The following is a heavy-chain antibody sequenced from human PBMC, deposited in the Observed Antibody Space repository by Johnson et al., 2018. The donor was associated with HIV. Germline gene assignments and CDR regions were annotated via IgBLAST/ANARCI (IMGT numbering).Heavy chain of an antibody. CDR1: GFTFSSYW. J-gene: IGHJ3*02. CDR2: IKQDGSET. V-gene: IGHV3-7*01. CDR3: ARVEPIRRAIDAFDI. Sequence: VQLVESGGGLVQPGGSLRLSCAASGFTFSSYWMSWVRKAPGKGLEWVATIKQDGSETYYVDSVKGRFTISRDNAKNSLYQQMNSLRAEDTAVYYCARVEPIRRAIDAFDIWGQGTMVTVSS.